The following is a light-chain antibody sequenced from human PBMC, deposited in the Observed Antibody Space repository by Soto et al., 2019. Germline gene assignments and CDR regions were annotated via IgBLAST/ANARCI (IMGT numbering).Light chain of an antibody. CDR3: QQYGSSPPLT. V-gene: IGKV3-20*01. J-gene: IGKJ4*01. Sequence: ELVLTQSPGTLSLYPGERATLSCRASQSVSSNYLAWYQQKPGQAPRLLIYGASSRATGIPDRFSGSGSGTDFSLTISRLVPEDFALYYCQQYGSSPPLTFGGGTNVEIK. CDR2: GAS. CDR1: QSVSSNY.